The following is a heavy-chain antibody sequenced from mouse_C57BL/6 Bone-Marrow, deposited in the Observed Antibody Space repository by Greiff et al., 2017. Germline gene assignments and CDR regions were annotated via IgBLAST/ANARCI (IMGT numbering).Heavy chain of an antibody. J-gene: IGHJ2*01. Sequence: EVKLMESGGGLVQPGGSLSLSCAASGFTFTDYYMSWVRQPPGKALEWLGFIRNKANGYTTEYSASVKGRFTISRDNSHSILYLQMNALRAEDSATYYCARYFRGYFDYWGQGTTLTGSS. CDR3: ARYFRGYFDY. CDR2: IRNKANGYTT. CDR1: GFTFTDYY. V-gene: IGHV7-3*01.